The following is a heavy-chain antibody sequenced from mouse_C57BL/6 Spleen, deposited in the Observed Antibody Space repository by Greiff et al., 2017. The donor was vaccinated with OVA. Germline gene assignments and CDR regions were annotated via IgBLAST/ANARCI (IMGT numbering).Heavy chain of an antibody. J-gene: IGHJ4*01. V-gene: IGHV3-8*01. CDR3: ARGDADVYAMDY. CDR1: GYSITSYY. Sequence: EVQLVESGPGLAKPSQTLSLTCSVPGYSITSYYWNWIRKFPGNKLEYMGYISYSGSTYYNPSLKSRISITRDTSKNQYYLQLNSVTTEDTATYYCARGDADVYAMDYWGQGTSVTVSS. CDR2: ISYSGST. D-gene: IGHD3-3*01.